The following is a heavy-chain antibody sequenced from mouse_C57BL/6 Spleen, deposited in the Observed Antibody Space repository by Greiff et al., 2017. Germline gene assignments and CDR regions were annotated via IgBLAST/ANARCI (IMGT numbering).Heavy chain of an antibody. V-gene: IGHV1-20*01. CDR2: INPYNGDT. J-gene: IGHJ4*01. Sequence: VQLQQSGPELVKPGDSVKISCKASGYSFTGYFMNWVMQSHGTSLEWIGRINPYNGDTFYNQKFKGKATLTVDTSSSTANMELRSLTSDDSAVYYSAKDITTGVDAMDYWGQGTSVTVSA. CDR3: AKDITTGVDAMDY. D-gene: IGHD1-1*01. CDR1: GYSFTGYF.